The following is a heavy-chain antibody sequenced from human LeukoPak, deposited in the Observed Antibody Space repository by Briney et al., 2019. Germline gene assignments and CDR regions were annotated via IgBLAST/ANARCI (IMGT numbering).Heavy chain of an antibody. J-gene: IGHJ4*02. V-gene: IGHV1-18*01. Sequence: ASVTVSFTASGYTFTSYGISWVRQAPGQGLEWMGWISAYNGNTNYAQKLQGRVTMTTDTSTSTAYMELRSLRSDDTAVYYCARDRLGYYDSSGYYRPLDYWGQGTLVTVSS. CDR2: ISAYNGNT. CDR1: GYTFTSYG. CDR3: ARDRLGYYDSSGYYRPLDY. D-gene: IGHD3-22*01.